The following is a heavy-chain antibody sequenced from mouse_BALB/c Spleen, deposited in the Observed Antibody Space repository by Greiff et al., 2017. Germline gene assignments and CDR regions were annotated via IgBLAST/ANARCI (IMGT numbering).Heavy chain of an antibody. D-gene: IGHD3-3*01. CDR2: INPSTGYT. V-gene: IGHV1-7*01. Sequence: QVQLQQSGAELAKPGASVKMSCKASGYTFTSYWMHWVKQRPGQGLEWIGYINPSTGYTEYNQKFKDKATLTADKSSSTAYMQLSSLTSEDSAVYFCARWAGNAMDYWGQGTSVTVSS. CDR3: ARWAGNAMDY. CDR1: GYTFTSYW. J-gene: IGHJ4*01.